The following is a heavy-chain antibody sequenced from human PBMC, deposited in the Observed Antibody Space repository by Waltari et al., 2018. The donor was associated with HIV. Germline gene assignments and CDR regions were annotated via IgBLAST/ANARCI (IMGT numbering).Heavy chain of an antibody. J-gene: IGHJ4*02. D-gene: IGHD5-12*01. CDR1: GFTVSSNY. CDR3: ARAGRDGYNYFDY. CDR2: IYSGGST. V-gene: IGHV3-53*04. Sequence: EVQLVESGGGLVQPGGSLRLSCAASGFTVSSNYMSWVRQAPGKGLEWVSVIYSGGSTYYADSVKGRFTISRHNSKNTLYLQMNSLRAEDTAVYYCARAGRDGYNYFDYWGQGTLVTVSS.